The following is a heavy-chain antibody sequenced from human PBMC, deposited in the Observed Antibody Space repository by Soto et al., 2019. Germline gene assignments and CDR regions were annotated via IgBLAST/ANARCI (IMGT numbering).Heavy chain of an antibody. CDR1: GVSITTYF. V-gene: IGHV4-59*01. Sequence: SETMSLPCTVSGVSITTYFWCWIRQPPWRGRDWIGSSSAGGTTYSNPSLKGRAALSVDTSENRLSLTLNSVTSADAAVYFCARDRRGGYKHYFEFWGQGNQVTVSS. CDR2: SSAGGTT. D-gene: IGHD5-12*01. J-gene: IGHJ4*02. CDR3: ARDRRGGYKHYFEF.